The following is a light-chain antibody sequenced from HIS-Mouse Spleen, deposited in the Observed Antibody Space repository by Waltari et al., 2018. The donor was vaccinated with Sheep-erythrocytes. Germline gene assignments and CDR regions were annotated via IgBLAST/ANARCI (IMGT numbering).Light chain of an antibody. J-gene: IGLJ2*01. CDR3: QAWDSSTAV. CDR1: KLGDKY. CDR2: QDS. V-gene: IGLV3-1*01. Sequence: SYELTQPPSVSVSPGQTASIPGSGDKLGDKYACWYQQKPGQSPVLVIYQDSKRPSGMPERFSGSNSGNTATLTISGTQAMDEADYYCQAWDSSTAVFGGGTKLTVL.